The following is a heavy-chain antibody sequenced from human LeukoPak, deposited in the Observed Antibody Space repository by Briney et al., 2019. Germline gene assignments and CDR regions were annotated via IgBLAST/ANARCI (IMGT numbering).Heavy chain of an antibody. J-gene: IGHJ4*02. V-gene: IGHV3-23*01. CDR3: AKDSKKLWFGELTLDY. CDR2: ISGSGGST. CDR1: GFTFSSYA. Sequence: GGSLRLSCAASGFTFSSYAMSWARQAPGKGLEWVSAISGSGGSTYYADSVKGRFTISRDNSKNTLYLQMNSPRAEDTAVYYCAKDSKKLWFGELTLDYWGQGTLVTVSS. D-gene: IGHD3-10*01.